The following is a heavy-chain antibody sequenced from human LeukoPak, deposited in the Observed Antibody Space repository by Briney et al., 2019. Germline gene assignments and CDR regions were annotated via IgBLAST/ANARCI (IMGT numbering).Heavy chain of an antibody. CDR3: ARRTYSSSSSIFDY. V-gene: IGHV1-18*01. CDR2: ISGYNGNT. CDR1: GYTFTSYD. Sequence: ASVKVSCKASGYTFTSYDINWVRQAPGQGLEWMAWISGYNGNTNYAQKLQGRVTMTTDTSTSTAYMELRSLRSDDTAVYYCARRTYSSSSSIFDYWGQGTLVTVSS. D-gene: IGHD6-6*01. J-gene: IGHJ4*02.